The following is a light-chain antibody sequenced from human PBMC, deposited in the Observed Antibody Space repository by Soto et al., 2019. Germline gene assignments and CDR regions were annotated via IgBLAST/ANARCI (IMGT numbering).Light chain of an antibody. CDR1: SSDVGAYNY. Sequence: QSALTQPASVSGSPGQSIAISCTGTSSDVGAYNYVSWYQQPPGKAPKLMIYDVSNRPSGVSDRFSGSKSGNTASLTISGLQTEDEADYHCKSYTTTSTFVFGTGTKVTVL. V-gene: IGLV2-14*01. J-gene: IGLJ1*01. CDR3: KSYTTTSTFV. CDR2: DVS.